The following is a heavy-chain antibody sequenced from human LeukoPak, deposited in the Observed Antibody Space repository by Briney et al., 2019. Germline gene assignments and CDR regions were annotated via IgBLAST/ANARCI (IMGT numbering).Heavy chain of an antibody. D-gene: IGHD1-1*01. CDR2: IHNSGTS. CDR3: ARHLSGTTMSHYFDF. Sequence: SETLSLTCTVSDDSISDYYRGWIRQPPGKGLEWIGYIHNSGTSTYNLSLKSRVTISADTSKNQVSLKLYSVTASDAAIYYCARHLSGTTMSHYFDFWGQGTLVTVSS. J-gene: IGHJ4*02. V-gene: IGHV4-59*08. CDR1: DDSISDYY.